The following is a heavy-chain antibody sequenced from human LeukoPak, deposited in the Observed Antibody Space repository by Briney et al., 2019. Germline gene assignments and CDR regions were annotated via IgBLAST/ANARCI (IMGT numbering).Heavy chain of an antibody. CDR3: ARDEMVIMYYFDY. CDR2: ISYDGSNK. Sequence: GGSLRLSCAASGFTFSSYAMHWVRQAPGKGLEWVAVISYDGSNKYYADSVKGRFTIPSDNSKNTLYLQMNSLRAEDTAVYYCARDEMVIMYYFDYWGQGTLVTVSS. J-gene: IGHJ4*02. V-gene: IGHV3-30-3*01. CDR1: GFTFSSYA. D-gene: IGHD3-3*01.